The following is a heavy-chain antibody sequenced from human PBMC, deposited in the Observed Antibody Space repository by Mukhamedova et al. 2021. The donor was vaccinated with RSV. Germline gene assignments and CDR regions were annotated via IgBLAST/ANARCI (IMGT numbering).Heavy chain of an antibody. V-gene: IGHV3-23*01. CDR2: IGGGGTST. CDR1: GFTFSRYT. Sequence: AASGFTFSRYTMTWVRQAPGKGLEWVSTIGGGGTSTYYADSVKGRFTVSRDNSKNTLMIPRTPEVTCVVVDVSHEDPEVQFNWY. CDR3: EDPEVQFNWY. D-gene: IGHD2-21*01. J-gene: IGHJ2*01.